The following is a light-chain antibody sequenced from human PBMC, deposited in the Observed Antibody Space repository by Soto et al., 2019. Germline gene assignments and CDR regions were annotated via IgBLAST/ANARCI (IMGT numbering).Light chain of an antibody. Sequence: SYELTQPPSVSVAPGQTGRLTCGGNNIAGKSVHWYQKKPGQVPVLVVYNDFDRPSWIPERFSGSKSGDTATLTISGVEAGDEADYSCQVWDSSSDHSVFGGGTKVTVL. V-gene: IGLV3-21*02. CDR1: NIAGKS. CDR2: NDF. J-gene: IGLJ2*01. CDR3: QVWDSSSDHSV.